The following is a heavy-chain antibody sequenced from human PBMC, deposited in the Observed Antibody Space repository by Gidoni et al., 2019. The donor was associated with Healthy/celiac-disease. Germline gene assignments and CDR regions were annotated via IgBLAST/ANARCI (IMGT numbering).Heavy chain of an antibody. CDR2: IRSKAYGGTT. CDR3: TRALSREAGELGDYDPTQQRGYY. J-gene: IGHJ4*02. V-gene: IGHV3-49*05. CDR1: GLTCGDDA. Sequence: EVQLVESGGGVVKPGRALRLSCTASGLTCGDDAMSWFRQAPGKGLEWVGFIRSKAYGGTTESAASVKGRFTISRDDSKSIAYLQMNSLKTEDTAVYYCTRALSREAGELGDYDPTQQRGYYWGQGTLVTVSS. D-gene: IGHD3-3*01.